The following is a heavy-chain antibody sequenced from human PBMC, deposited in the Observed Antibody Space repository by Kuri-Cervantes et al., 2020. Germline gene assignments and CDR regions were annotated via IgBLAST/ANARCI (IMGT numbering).Heavy chain of an antibody. J-gene: IGHJ6*03. CDR2: IYYSGST. CDR1: GGSISSYY. CDR3: ARPYSSYYYMDV. D-gene: IGHD2-15*01. Sequence: GSLRLSCTVSGGSISSYYWSWIRQPPGKGLEWIGYIYYSGSTNYNPSLKSRVTISVDTSKNQFSLKLSSVTAADTAVYYCARPYSSYYYMDVWGKGTTVTVSS. V-gene: IGHV4-59*08.